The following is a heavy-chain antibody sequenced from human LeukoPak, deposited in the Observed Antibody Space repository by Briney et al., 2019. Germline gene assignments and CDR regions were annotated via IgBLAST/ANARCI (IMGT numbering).Heavy chain of an antibody. CDR1: GNTFTDFT. CDR2: FDPEDVKT. V-gene: IGHV1-24*01. D-gene: IGHD2/OR15-2a*01. CDR3: ATDFYRGRQFDY. Sequence: ASVKGSCEGSGNTFTDFTMNWVRHAPGKGLERMGGFDPEDVKTIYAQKFQGRVTMTEDTSTATAYMDLSSLRPDDTAVYYCATDFYRGRQFDYWGQGTLVTVSS. J-gene: IGHJ4*02.